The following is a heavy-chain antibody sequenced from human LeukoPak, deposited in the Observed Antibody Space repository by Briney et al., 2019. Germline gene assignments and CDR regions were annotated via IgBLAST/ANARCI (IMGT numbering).Heavy chain of an antibody. D-gene: IGHD1-26*01. CDR2: IGSSGDST. CDR3: AKYRLKFDY. V-gene: IGHV3-23*01. Sequence: SGGSQRLSCAGSGLTFSNYAMSWVRQAPGKGLEWVSSIGSSGDSTYYADSVKGRFTISRDNSKNTLYLQMNGLRAEDTALYYCAKYRLKFDYWGQGTLVTVSS. J-gene: IGHJ4*02. CDR1: GLTFSNYA.